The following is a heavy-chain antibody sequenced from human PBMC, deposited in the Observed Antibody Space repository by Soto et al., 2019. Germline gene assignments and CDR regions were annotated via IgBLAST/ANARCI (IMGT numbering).Heavy chain of an antibody. CDR2: INHSGST. D-gene: IGHD3-22*01. J-gene: IGHJ4*02. CDR3: ARGGPFTGGDYYDSSGYYYYFDY. V-gene: IGHV4-39*07. Sequence: SETLSLTCTVSGGSISSSSDYWSWIRQPPGKGLEWIGEINHSGSTNYNPSLKSRVTISVDTSKNQFSLKLSSVTAADTAVYYCARGGPFTGGDYYDSSGYYYYFDYWGQGTLVTVSS. CDR1: GGSISSSSDY.